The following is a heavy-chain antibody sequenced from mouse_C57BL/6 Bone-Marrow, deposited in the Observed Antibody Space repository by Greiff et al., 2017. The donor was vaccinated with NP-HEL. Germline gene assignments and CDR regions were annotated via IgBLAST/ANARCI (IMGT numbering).Heavy chain of an antibody. J-gene: IGHJ3*01. D-gene: IGHD1-1*01. CDR2: IDPSDSYT. CDR3: ARWGYYGSKFAY. Sequence: VQLQQPGAELVKPGASVKLSCKASGYTFTSYWMQWVKQRPGQGLEWIGEIDPSDSYTNYNQKFKGKATLTVDTSSSTAYMQLSSLTSEDSAVYYCARWGYYGSKFAYWGQGTLVTVSA. V-gene: IGHV1-50*01. CDR1: GYTFTSYW.